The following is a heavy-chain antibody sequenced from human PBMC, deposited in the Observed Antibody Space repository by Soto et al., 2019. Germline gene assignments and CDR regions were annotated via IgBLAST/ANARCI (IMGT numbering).Heavy chain of an antibody. V-gene: IGHV4-34*01. CDR1: GGSFSGYY. CDR3: ARGRKYQLVNTKFSWFDP. D-gene: IGHD2-2*01. CDR2: GNDSGST. J-gene: IGHJ5*02. Sequence: QVQLQEWGAGLLKPSQTLSLTCAVYGGSFSGYYWNWSRQPPGKGLERIGEGNDSGSTNYKPSLKSRVAISVDKSKNPFTLRLSSVPAADTAVYYGARGRKYQLVNTKFSWFDPWGQGTLVTVSS.